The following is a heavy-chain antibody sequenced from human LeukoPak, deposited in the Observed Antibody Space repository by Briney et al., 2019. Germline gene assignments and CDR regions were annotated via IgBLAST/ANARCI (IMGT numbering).Heavy chain of an antibody. CDR2: INPNSGGT. V-gene: IGHV1-2*02. Sequence: ASVKVSCKASGYTFTGYYMHWVRQAPGQGLEWMGWINPNSGGTNYAQKFQGRVTMTRDTSISTAYVELSRQRSDDTAVYYCARGKGGPITIFGVVMTPRTYYYYGMDVWGQGTTVTVSS. CDR3: ARGKGGPITIFGVVMTPRTYYYYGMDV. J-gene: IGHJ6*02. CDR1: GYTFTGYY. D-gene: IGHD3-3*01.